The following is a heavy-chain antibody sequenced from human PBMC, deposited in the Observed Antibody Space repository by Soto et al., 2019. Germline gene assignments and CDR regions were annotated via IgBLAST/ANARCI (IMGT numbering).Heavy chain of an antibody. CDR1: GGTFSSYA. V-gene: IGHV1-69*06. CDR3: AREGEFRTGGYSYDAFDI. J-gene: IGHJ3*02. CDR2: IIPIFGTA. Sequence: SVKVSCKASGGTFSSYAISWVRQAPGQGLEWMGGIIPIFGTANYAQKFQGRVTITADKSTSTAYMELSSLRSEDTAVYYCAREGEFRTGGYSYDAFDIWGQGTMVTVSS. D-gene: IGHD5-18*01.